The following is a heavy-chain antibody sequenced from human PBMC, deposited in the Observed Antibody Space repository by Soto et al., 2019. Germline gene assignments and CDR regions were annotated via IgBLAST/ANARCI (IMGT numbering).Heavy chain of an antibody. J-gene: IGHJ4*02. D-gene: IGHD2-15*01. CDR2: GNHAGGT. CDR3: ARRGRYGGRSYTG. CDR1: GGSFNDFY. V-gene: IGHV4-34*01. Sequence: QMHIQQWGAGLLKPSETLSLTCAVSGGSFNDFYWNWVRQPPGEGLEWIGEGNHAGGTDYNPSLKSRVTISEDRSKNQLSLRLKSVTVADTATYYCARRGRYGGRSYTGWGQGTLVTVSS.